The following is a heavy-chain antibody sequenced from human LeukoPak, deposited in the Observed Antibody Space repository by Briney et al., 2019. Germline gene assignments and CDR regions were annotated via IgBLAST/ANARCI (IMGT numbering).Heavy chain of an antibody. CDR1: GFNFDDYT. V-gene: IGHV3-30*03. CDR2: ISYDGTKE. J-gene: IGHJ6*02. Sequence: GGSLRLSCAASGFNFDDYTMHWVRQAPGKGLEWVAVISYDGTKEHYADSVKGRLTISRDNSKNTLYLQTNSLRAEDTAVYYCARDREYYDFWSGYGDGLFGMDVWGQGTTVTVSS. CDR3: ARDREYYDFWSGYGDGLFGMDV. D-gene: IGHD3-3*01.